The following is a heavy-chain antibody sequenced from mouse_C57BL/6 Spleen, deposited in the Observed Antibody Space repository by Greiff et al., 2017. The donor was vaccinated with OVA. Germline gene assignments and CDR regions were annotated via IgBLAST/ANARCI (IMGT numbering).Heavy chain of an antibody. J-gene: IGHJ1*03. D-gene: IGHD2-1*01. CDR1: GYTFTSYW. CDR2: IHPNSGST. V-gene: IGHV1-64*01. Sequence: QVQLQQSGAELVKPGASVKLSCKASGYTFTSYWMHWVKQRPGQGLEWIGMIHPNSGSTNYNEKFKSKATLTVDKSSSTAYMQLSSLTSEDSAVYYGARRNYYGNVDWYFDVWGTGTTVTVSS. CDR3: ARRNYYGNVDWYFDV.